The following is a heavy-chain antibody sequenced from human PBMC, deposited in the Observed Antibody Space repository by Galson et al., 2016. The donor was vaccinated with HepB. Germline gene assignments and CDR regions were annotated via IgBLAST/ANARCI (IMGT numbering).Heavy chain of an antibody. CDR2: ITGSGDAT. CDR3: ARDGRSEDFNMDV. J-gene: IGHJ6*03. V-gene: IGHV3-23*01. D-gene: IGHD3-3*01. CDR1: GLSFSTSG. Sequence: SLRLSCAASGLSFSTSGMSWVRQTPGRGLEWVSGITGSGDATHYADSVRGRFTISRDNSKNTLYLYMNSLRAGDTAVYYCARDGRSEDFNMDVWGKGTTVTVS.